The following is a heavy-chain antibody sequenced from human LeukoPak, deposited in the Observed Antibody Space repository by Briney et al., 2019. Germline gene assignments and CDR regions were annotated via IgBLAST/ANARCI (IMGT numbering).Heavy chain of an antibody. J-gene: IGHJ4*02. CDR2: IKQDGSEK. CDR3: ARGLLLWFGEYYSFDY. CDR1: GFTFSSYW. D-gene: IGHD3-10*01. V-gene: IGHV3-7*01. Sequence: QSGGSLRLSCAASGFTFSSYWMSWVRQAPGKGLEWVANIKQDGSEKYYVDSVKGRFTISRDNAKNSLYLQMNSLRAEDTAVYYCARGLLLWFGEYYSFDYWGQGTLVTVSS.